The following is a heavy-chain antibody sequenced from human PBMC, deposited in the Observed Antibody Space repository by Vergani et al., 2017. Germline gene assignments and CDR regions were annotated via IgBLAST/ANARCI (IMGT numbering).Heavy chain of an antibody. Sequence: QVQLVESGGGVVQPGRSLRLSCAASGFTFSSYAMHWVRQAPGKGLEWVAVISYDGSNKYYADSVKGRFTISRDNSKNTLYLQMNSLRAEDTAVYYCARDYCSSTSCYSIPYYYYYMDVWGK. J-gene: IGHJ6*03. D-gene: IGHD2-2*02. V-gene: IGHV3-30-3*01. CDR2: ISYDGSNK. CDR1: GFTFSSYA. CDR3: ARDYCSSTSCYSIPYYYYYMDV.